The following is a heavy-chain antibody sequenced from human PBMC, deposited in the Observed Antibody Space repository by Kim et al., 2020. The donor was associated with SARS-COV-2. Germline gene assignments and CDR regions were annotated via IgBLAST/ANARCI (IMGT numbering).Heavy chain of an antibody. CDR3: GRARGRYYYYMDV. CDR1: GFTFSTYG. Sequence: GGSLRLSCVASGFTFSTYGMHWVRQAPGKGLEWVAVIWYDGSIKYYADSVKGRFTASRDDSKNTVYLQMSSLRAEDTAVYYCGRARGRYYYYMDVWGKG. V-gene: IGHV3-33*01. D-gene: IGHD3-16*01. CDR2: IWYDGSIK. J-gene: IGHJ6*03.